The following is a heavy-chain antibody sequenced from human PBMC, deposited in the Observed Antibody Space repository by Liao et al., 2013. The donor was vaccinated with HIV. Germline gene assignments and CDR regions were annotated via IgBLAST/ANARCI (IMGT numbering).Heavy chain of an antibody. J-gene: IGHJ3*02. CDR3: AKVRQWLASGGEAFDI. V-gene: IGHV4-34*02. CDR2: INQSGGT. CDR1: GESFSDHR. Sequence: QVQQQQWGARLLKPSETLSLTCDVDGESFSDHRWSWVRQPPGKVMEWIGEINQSGGTDYNPSLKSRVTISGDISLRLTSVSAADTAVYYCAKVRQWLASGGEAFDIWGPRDNGHRLF. D-gene: IGHD6-19*01.